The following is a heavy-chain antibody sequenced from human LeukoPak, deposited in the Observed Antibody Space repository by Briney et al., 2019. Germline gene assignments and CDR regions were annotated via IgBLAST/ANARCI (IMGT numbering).Heavy chain of an antibody. CDR3: ARGRPTGSSRRFIVQ. Sequence: GGSLRLPCAASGFTFSTYAMTWVRQAPGKGLEWVSSMSSGGTYIYYADSVRGRFTISRDNAKDSLFLLMNSLRVEDTAVYYCARGRPTGSSRRFIVQWGQGTLVSVSS. CDR2: MSSGGTYI. J-gene: IGHJ4*02. V-gene: IGHV3-21*06. D-gene: IGHD1-26*01. CDR1: GFTFSTYA.